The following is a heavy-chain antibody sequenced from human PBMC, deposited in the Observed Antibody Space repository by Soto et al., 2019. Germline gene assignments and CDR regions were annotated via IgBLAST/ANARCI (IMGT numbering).Heavy chain of an antibody. CDR2: IHHSGGT. V-gene: IGHV4-4*02. D-gene: IGHD2-15*01. CDR3: ARDHCAGGNCYTNMGDWYFDL. J-gene: IGHJ2*01. CDR1: GDSISTTNW. Sequence: QVQLQESGPGLVKPSGTLSLTCAVSGDSISTTNWWSWVRQPPGKGLEWIAEIHHSGGTKYNPSLTGRVSISIDRSKNQFSLKLNSLTAADTALYFCARDHCAGGNCYTNMGDWYFDLWGRGTLVTVSS.